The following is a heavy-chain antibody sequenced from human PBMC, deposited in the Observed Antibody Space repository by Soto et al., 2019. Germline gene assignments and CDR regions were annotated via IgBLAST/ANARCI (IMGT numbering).Heavy chain of an antibody. Sequence: GGSLRLSCAASGFTFSNAWMNWVRQAPGKGLEWVGRIKSKTDGGTTDNAGPVKGRFTISSEDSKNTLYLQMNSRKTADTAAYYCTADPGYSSSWEVLDYWGQGTLVTVSS. CDR1: GFTFSNAW. CDR2: IKSKTDGGTT. V-gene: IGHV3-15*07. D-gene: IGHD6-13*01. J-gene: IGHJ4*02. CDR3: TADPGYSSSWEVLDY.